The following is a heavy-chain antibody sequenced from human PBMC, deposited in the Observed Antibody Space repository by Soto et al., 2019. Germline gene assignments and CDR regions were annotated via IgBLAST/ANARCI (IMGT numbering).Heavy chain of an antibody. CDR2: ISSSSSYI. V-gene: IGHV3-21*01. CDR3: ARVRDINCSGGSCYPTDFDY. D-gene: IGHD2-15*01. J-gene: IGHJ4*02. Sequence: GGSLRLSCAASGFTFSSYSMNWVRQAPGKGLEWVSSISSSSSYIYYADSVKGRFTISRDNAKNSLYLQMNSLRAEDTAVYYCARVRDINCSGGSCYPTDFDYWGQGTLVTVSS. CDR1: GFTFSSYS.